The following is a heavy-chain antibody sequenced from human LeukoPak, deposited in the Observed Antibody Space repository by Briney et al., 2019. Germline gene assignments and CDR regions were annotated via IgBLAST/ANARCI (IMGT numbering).Heavy chain of an antibody. Sequence: PGRSLRLSCEASGFTFGSYGIHWVRQAPGKGLEWVAVIWFDGAENFYGDSVQGRFTISRSNSNNTVHLQMTRLRADDTAVYYCAKVGEFETFGGNSVWYFDLWGRGTLVTVSS. J-gene: IGHJ2*01. V-gene: IGHV3-33*03. CDR2: IWFDGAEN. D-gene: IGHD4-23*01. CDR3: AKVGEFETFGGNSVWYFDL. CDR1: GFTFGSYG.